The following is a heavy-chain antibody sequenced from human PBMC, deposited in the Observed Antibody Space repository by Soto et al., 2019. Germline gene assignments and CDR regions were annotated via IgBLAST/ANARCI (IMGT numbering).Heavy chain of an antibody. CDR1: GFTFSSYA. V-gene: IGHV3-30-3*01. CDR2: VSNDGRNK. CDR3: ARGHRGFDH. D-gene: IGHD2-15*01. J-gene: IGHJ4*02. Sequence: QVQLLESGGGVVQPGRSLRLSCAASGFTFSSYAMHWGRQPPGKGLEWVAIVSNDGRNKFYADSVRGRFTISRDNSKNTVYLEMDSLRVDDTAVFYCARGHRGFDHWGQGSLVLVSP.